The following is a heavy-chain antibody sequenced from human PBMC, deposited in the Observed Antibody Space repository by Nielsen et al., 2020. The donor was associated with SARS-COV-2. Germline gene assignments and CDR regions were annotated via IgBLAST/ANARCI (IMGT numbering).Heavy chain of an antibody. CDR2: IYYSGST. D-gene: IGHD2-2*01. CDR3: ARGSVYCSSTSCYSFVYYYYYYMDV. Sequence: RQAPGKGLEWIGYIYYSGSTYYNPSLKSRVTMSVDTSKNQFSLKLSSVTAADTAVYYCARGSVYCSSTSCYSFVYYYYYYMDVWGKGTTVTVSS. V-gene: IGHV4-28*03. J-gene: IGHJ6*03.